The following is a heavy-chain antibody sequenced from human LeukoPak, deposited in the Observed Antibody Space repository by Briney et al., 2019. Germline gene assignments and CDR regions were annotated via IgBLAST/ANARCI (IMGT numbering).Heavy chain of an antibody. J-gene: IGHJ4*02. CDR3: AKDIGMDYYDSSGYSNYFDY. V-gene: IGHV3-9*01. CDR1: GFTFDDYA. CDR2: ISWNSGSM. Sequence: GRSLRLSCAASGFTFDDYAMHWVRQAPGKGLEWVSGISWNSGSMGYADSVKGRFTISRDNAKNSLYLQMNSLRAEDTALYYCAKDIGMDYYDSSGYSNYFDYWGQGTLVTVSS. D-gene: IGHD3-22*01.